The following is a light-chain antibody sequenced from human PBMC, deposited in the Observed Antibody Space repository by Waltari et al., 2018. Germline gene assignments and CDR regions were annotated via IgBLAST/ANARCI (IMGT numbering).Light chain of an antibody. CDR3: QQYGSLPST. V-gene: IGKV1-33*01. CDR1: RDISSY. Sequence: DIQMTQSPSSLSATVGDSLTITCQASRDISSYLNWYQHKPGRAPKLLLYGASNLETGVPSRFSGSGSGTDFVFTINNLHPEDFATYYCQQYGSLPSTFGGGTTVEIQ. CDR2: GAS. J-gene: IGKJ4*01.